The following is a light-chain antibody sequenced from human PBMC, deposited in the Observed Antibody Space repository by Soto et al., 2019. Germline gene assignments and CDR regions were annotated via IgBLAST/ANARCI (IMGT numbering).Light chain of an antibody. CDR3: SSYAGSSNWV. CDR1: SSDVGGYNY. Sequence: HSALTQPASVSGSPGQSITISCTGTSSDVGGYNYVSWYQQHPGKAPKLMIYEVSNRPSGVSNRFSGSKSGNTASLTISGLQAEDEADYYCSSYAGSSNWVFGGGTKLTVL. CDR2: EVS. V-gene: IGLV2-14*01. J-gene: IGLJ3*02.